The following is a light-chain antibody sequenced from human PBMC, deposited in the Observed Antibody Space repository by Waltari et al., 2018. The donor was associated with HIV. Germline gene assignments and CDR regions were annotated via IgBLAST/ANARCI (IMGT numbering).Light chain of an antibody. CDR3: CSYAGSSTFV. CDR2: DFT. Sequence: QSALTQPASVSGSPGQSITISCTGTSSDVGNYNYVSWYQQHPDKAPKLMVYDFTKRPSGVSNRFSGSKSGNTASLTISGLQAEDEADYYCCSYAGSSTFVFGGGTKLTVL. V-gene: IGLV2-23*02. J-gene: IGLJ2*01. CDR1: SSDVGNYNY.